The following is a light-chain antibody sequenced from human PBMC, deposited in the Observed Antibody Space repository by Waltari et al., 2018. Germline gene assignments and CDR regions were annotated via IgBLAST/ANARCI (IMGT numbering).Light chain of an antibody. Sequence: DIQMTQSQSSLSASVGDRVTITCQASQDIINYLNWYQQKPGKAPKLLIYDASNLETGVPSRFSGSGSGTDFTFTISSLQPEDIATYYCQQYDDLPPLSFGGGTKVEIK. J-gene: IGKJ4*01. V-gene: IGKV1-33*01. CDR2: DAS. CDR1: QDIINY. CDR3: QQYDDLPPLS.